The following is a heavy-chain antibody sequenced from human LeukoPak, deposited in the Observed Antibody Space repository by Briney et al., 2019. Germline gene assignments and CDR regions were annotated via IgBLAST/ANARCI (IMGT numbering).Heavy chain of an antibody. CDR3: ARGRILVPAGAFDL. V-gene: IGHV1-2*02. CDR2: INPNNGGT. J-gene: IGHJ3*01. CDR1: GYTFAGYF. D-gene: IGHD2-21*01. Sequence: GASVKVSCKASGYTFAGYFMHWVRQAPGQGLEWMGWINPNNGGTNYAQKFQGRVTMTGDTSISTAYMELSRLTSYDTALYYCARGRILVPAGAFDLWGQGTVVTVSS.